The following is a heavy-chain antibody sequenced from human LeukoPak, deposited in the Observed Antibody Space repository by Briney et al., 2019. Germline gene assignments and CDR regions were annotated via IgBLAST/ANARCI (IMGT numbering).Heavy chain of an antibody. V-gene: IGHV1-69*04. J-gene: IGHJ4*02. D-gene: IGHD3-16*01. CDR1: GGTFSSYA. Sequence: SVKVSCKASGGTFSSYAISWVRQAPGQGLEWMGRIIPIFGIANYAQKFQGRVTITADKSTSTAYMELSSRRSEDTAVYYCARESGGISPNFDYWGQGTLVTVSS. CDR3: ARESGGISPNFDY. CDR2: IIPIFGIA.